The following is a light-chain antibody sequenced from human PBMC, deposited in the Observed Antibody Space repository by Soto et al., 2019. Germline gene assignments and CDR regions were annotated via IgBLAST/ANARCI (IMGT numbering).Light chain of an antibody. CDR3: QQYYDYPPLI. J-gene: IGKJ4*01. CDR1: RNINRK. V-gene: IGKV3-15*01. CDR2: GAS. Sequence: EIVMTQSPATLSVSPGERATLSCRASRNINRKLAWYQQKPVQAPRLLISGASTRATGIPARFSGSGSGTEFTLTISSPQSEDFAVYYCQQYYDYPPLIFGGGTKVEIK.